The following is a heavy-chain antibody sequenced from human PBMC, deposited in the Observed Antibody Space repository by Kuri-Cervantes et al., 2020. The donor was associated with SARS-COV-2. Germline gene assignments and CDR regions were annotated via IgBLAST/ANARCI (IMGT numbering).Heavy chain of an antibody. J-gene: IGHJ5*02. CDR1: GGSISSGDYY. CDR3: ARDASWFDP. Sequence: GSLRLSCTVSGGSISSGDYYWSWIRQPPGKGLEWIGEINHSGNTNYNPSLKSRVTISVDTSNNQFSLKLTSVTAADTAVYYCARDASWFDPWGQGALVTVSS. CDR2: INHSGNT. V-gene: IGHV4-39*07.